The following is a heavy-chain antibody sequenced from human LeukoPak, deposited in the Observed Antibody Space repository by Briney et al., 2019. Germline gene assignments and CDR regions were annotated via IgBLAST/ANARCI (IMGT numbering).Heavy chain of an antibody. CDR3: AKVATIRGEHWFDP. CDR2: ISGSGTST. V-gene: IGHV3-23*01. Sequence: GGSLRLSCAVSGFTFSNYAMSWVRQAPGKGLEWVSSISGSGTSTYYADSVKGRFTISRDNSKNTLYLQMNSLRAEDTAIYYCAKVATIRGEHWFDPLGPGNPGHRLL. J-gene: IGHJ5*02. D-gene: IGHD5-12*01. CDR1: GFTFSNYA.